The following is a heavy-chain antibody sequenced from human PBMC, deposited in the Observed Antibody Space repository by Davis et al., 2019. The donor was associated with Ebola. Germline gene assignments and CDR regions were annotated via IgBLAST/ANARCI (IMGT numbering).Heavy chain of an antibody. V-gene: IGHV3-21*04. Sequence: PGGSLRLSCAASGFTFSSYSMNWVRQAPGKGLEWVSSISSSSSYIYYADSVKGRFTISRDNSKNTLYLQMNSLRVDDTAIYYCAIGPWIQDRGYWGHGTLLTVSS. J-gene: IGHJ4*01. CDR3: AIGPWIQDRGY. D-gene: IGHD5-18*01. CDR1: GFTFSSYS. CDR2: ISSSSSYI.